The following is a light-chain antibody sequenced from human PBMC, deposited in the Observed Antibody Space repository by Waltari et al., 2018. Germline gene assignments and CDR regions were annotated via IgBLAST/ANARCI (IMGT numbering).Light chain of an antibody. J-gene: IGKJ2*02. Sequence: IQMTQSPSSLSASVGDRVIITCRPSQGIRNSLDWYQQKPGNDPKLLVYGSSTLQIGVPSTFSGSVSGTDYTLSKSSLQPSDFATYYCQQYYSNPPWTVSQGTTQDIK. V-gene: IGKV1-NL1*01. CDR3: QQYYSNPPWT. CDR2: GSS. CDR1: QGIRNS.